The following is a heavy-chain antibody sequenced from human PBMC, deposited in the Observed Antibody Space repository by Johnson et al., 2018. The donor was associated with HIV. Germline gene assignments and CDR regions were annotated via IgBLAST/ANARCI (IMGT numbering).Heavy chain of an antibody. V-gene: IGHV3-7*03. CDR1: RFTVSSNY. CDR3: ANEAVDSGAFDI. J-gene: IGHJ3*02. Sequence: VQLVESGGGLIQPGGSLSLSCAASRFTVSSNYMSWFRQAPGKGLEWVANINQDESEKYYVDSVKDRFTISRDNAKNSLYLQMNSLRAEDTALYYCANEAVDSGAFDIWGQGTMVTVSS. D-gene: IGHD6-19*01. CDR2: INQDESEK.